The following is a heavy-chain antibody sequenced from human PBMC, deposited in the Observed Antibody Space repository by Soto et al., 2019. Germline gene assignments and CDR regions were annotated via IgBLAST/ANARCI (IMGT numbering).Heavy chain of an antibody. CDR2: IYYSGST. CDR1: GVSISSSIYY. D-gene: IGHD2-15*01. V-gene: IGHV4-39*01. Sequence: SETLSLTCTVSGVSISSSIYYWGLIRQPPGKGLEWIGSIYYSGSTYYNPSLKSRVTISVDTSKNQFSLKLSSVTAADTAVYYCARAYCSGGRCHFDYWGQGTLVTVSS. J-gene: IGHJ4*02. CDR3: ARAYCSGGRCHFDY.